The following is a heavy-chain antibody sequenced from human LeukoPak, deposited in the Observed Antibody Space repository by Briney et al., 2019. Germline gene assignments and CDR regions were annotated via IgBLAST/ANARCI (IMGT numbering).Heavy chain of an antibody. J-gene: IGHJ4*02. V-gene: IGHV3-30*02. D-gene: IGHD2-2*01. CDR2: IRYDGSNK. CDR3: ARLAAKVVPAADGFDY. CDR1: GFTFSNYA. Sequence: PGGSLRLSCAASGFTFSNYAMHWVRQAPGRGLDWVAFIRYDGSNKYYADSVKGRFTISRDNSKNTLYLQMNSLRAEDTAVYYCARLAAKVVPAADGFDYWGQGTLVTVSS.